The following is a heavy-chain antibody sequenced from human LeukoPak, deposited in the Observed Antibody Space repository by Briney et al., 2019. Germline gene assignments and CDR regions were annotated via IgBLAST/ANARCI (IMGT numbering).Heavy chain of an antibody. CDR1: GGSISSGSYC. CDR2: IHASGST. J-gene: IGHJ4*02. Sequence: PSETLSLTCTVSGGSISSGSYCWSWIRQPAGKGLEWIGHIHASGSTNYNPSLKSRVTISVDTSKNQFSLKLSSVTAADTAVYYCARQLQDDILTGYSFDYWGQGTLVTVSS. CDR3: ARQLQDDILTGYSFDY. V-gene: IGHV4-61*09. D-gene: IGHD3-9*01.